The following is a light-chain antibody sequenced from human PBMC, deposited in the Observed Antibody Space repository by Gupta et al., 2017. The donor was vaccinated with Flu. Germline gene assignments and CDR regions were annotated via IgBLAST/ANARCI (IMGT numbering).Light chain of an antibody. J-gene: IGLJ1*01. Sequence: QSALTPPASVSGSPGQLLTISCTGTSSDVGGYNYVSWYQQHPGKAPKLMIYEVSNRPSGVSNRFSGSKSGNTASLTISGLQAEDEADYYCSSYTSSSTPVFGTGTKVTVL. CDR3: SSYTSSSTPV. CDR1: SSDVGGYNY. V-gene: IGLV2-14*01. CDR2: EVS.